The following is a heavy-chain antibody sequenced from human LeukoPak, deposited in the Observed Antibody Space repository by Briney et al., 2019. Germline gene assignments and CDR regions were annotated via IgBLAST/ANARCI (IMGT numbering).Heavy chain of an antibody. CDR2: VGWNSYGI. CDR3: VKDGSIGTARFYFDQ. J-gene: IGHJ4*02. Sequence: GKSLRLSCAASGFTFDDYAMHWVRQAPGKGLEGVSYVGWNSYGIAYADSVKGRFTISRDNAKNSLFLQMDTLRPEDTAVYYCVKDGSIGTARFYFDQWGQGTLVTVSS. CDR1: GFTFDDYA. V-gene: IGHV3-9*01. D-gene: IGHD1-1*01.